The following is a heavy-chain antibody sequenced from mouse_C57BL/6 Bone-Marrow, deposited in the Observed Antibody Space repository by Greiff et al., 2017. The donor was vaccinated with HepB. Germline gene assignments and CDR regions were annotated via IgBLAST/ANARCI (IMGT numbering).Heavy chain of an antibody. D-gene: IGHD1-1*01. CDR1: GYTFTDYN. CDR2: INPNNGGT. V-gene: IGHV1-18*01. CDR3: ARDRYYGSGYFDV. J-gene: IGHJ1*03. Sequence: EVKLQQSGPELVKPGASVKIPCKASGYTFTDYNIDWVKQSHGKSLEWIGDINPNNGGTIYNQKFKGKATLTVDKSSSTAYMELRSLTSEDTAVYYCARDRYYGSGYFDVWGTGTTVTVSS.